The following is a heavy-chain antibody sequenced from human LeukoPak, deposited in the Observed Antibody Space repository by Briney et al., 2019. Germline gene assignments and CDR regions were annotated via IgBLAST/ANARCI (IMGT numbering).Heavy chain of an antibody. Sequence: PGGSLRLSCAASGFTFSSYSMRWVRQAPGRGLEWVSYISSSSSTIYYADSVKGRFTISRDNSKNTLYLQMNSLRAEDTAVYYCAKGYSNPIPYYYYYMDVWGKGTTVTVSS. CDR3: AKGYSNPIPYYYYYMDV. V-gene: IGHV3-48*01. CDR2: ISSSSSTI. D-gene: IGHD4-11*01. J-gene: IGHJ6*03. CDR1: GFTFSSYS.